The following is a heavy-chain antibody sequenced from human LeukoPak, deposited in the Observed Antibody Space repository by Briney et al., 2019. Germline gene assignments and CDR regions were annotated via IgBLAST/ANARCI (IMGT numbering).Heavy chain of an antibody. CDR3: ARNPLILTGYYRYYYYYYYMDV. CDR1: GFTFSSYA. CDR2: ISCGGSNK. D-gene: IGHD3-9*01. Sequence: GGSLRLSCAASGFTFSSYAMHWVRQAPGKGLEWVAVISCGGSNKYYADSVKGRFTISRDNSKNTLYLQMNSLRAEDTAVYYCARNPLILTGYYRYYYYYYYMDVWGKGTTVTVSS. J-gene: IGHJ6*03. V-gene: IGHV3-30*04.